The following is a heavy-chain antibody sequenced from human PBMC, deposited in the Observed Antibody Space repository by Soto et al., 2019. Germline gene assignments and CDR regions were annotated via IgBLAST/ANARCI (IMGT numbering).Heavy chain of an antibody. CDR2: IYYSGST. CDR1: GGSISSYY. V-gene: IGHV4-59*08. CDR3: ASTGARLRPNAFDI. Sequence: QVQLQESGPGLVKPSETLSLTCTVPGGSISSYYWSWIRQPPGKGLEWIGYIYYSGSTNYNPSLKSRVTISVDTSKNQFSLKLSSVTAADTAVYYCASTGARLRPNAFDIWGQGTMVTVSS. D-gene: IGHD5-12*01. J-gene: IGHJ3*02.